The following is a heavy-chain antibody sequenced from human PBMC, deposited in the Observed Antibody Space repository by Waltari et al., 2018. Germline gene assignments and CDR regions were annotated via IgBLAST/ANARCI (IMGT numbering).Heavy chain of an antibody. D-gene: IGHD6-19*01. J-gene: IGHJ6*02. Sequence: EVQLVQSGAEVKKPGESLKISCKGSGYSFTSYWIGWVRQMPGKGLGWMGISYPGDSDTRYSPSFQGKVTISAGKSISTAYLQGSSLKASDTAMYYCARIIGGWYVSYYYGMDVWGQGTTVTVSS. CDR1: GYSFTSYW. V-gene: IGHV5-51*03. CDR2: SYPGDSDT. CDR3: ARIIGGWYVSYYYGMDV.